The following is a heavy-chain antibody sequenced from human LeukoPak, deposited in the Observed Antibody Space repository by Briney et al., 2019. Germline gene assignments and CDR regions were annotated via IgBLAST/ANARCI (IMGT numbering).Heavy chain of an antibody. CDR2: IYYSGST. CDR3: ARFPFVGGLQIAAAGNWFDP. CDR1: GGSISSSSYY. V-gene: IGHV4-39*07. Sequence: SETLSLTCTVSGGSISSSSYYWGWIRQPPGKGLEWIGSIYYSGSTYYNPSLKSRVTISVDTSKNQFSLKLSSVTAADTAVYYCARFPFVGGLQIAAAGNWFDPWGQGTLVTVSS. D-gene: IGHD6-13*01. J-gene: IGHJ5*02.